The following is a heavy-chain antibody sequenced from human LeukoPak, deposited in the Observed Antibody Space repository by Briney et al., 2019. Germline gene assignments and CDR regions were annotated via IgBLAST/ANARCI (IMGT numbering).Heavy chain of an antibody. J-gene: IGHJ4*02. CDR2: IGHDGSKI. CDR3: AKDHVTWGNRYFDH. Sequence: GGSLRLSCAASGFSFSTFGMHWVRQAPGKGLEGVAFIGHDGSKIYYADSVQGRFTISRDNSKNTLYLEMNSLSGEDTALYYCAKDHVTWGNRYFDHWGQGTLGTVSS. V-gene: IGHV3-30*02. D-gene: IGHD3-16*01. CDR1: GFSFSTFG.